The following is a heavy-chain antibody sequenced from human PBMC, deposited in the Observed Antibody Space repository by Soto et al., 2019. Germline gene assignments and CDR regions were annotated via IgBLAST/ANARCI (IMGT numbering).Heavy chain of an antibody. V-gene: IGHV3-23*01. CDR1: GFTFSRDG. J-gene: IGHJ4*02. Sequence: GGSLRLSCAASGFTFSRDGMSWVRQAPGKGLEWVSLVTDNGRSTYYADSVKGRFTISRDNTKNTLFLQMNSLRAEDTAVYYCATERATTTAFDYWGQGALVTISS. CDR3: ATERATTTAFDY. D-gene: IGHD4-17*01. CDR2: VTDNGRST.